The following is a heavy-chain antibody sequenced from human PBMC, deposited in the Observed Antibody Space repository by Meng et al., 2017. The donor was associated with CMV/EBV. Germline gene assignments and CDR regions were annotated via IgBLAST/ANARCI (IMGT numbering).Heavy chain of an antibody. Sequence: GESLKISCAASGFTFSSYWMHWVRQAPGKGLEWVAFIRYDGSNKYYADSVKGRFTISRDNSKNTLYLQMNSLRAEDTAVYYCAIGEYDILTGSRPWGQGTLVTVSS. V-gene: IGHV3-30*02. CDR2: IRYDGSNK. CDR1: GFTFSSYW. D-gene: IGHD3-9*01. CDR3: AIGEYDILTGSRP. J-gene: IGHJ5*02.